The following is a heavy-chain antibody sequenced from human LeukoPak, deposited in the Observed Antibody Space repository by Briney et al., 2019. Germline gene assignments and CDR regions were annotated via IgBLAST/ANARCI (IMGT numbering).Heavy chain of an antibody. CDR2: INHSGST. V-gene: IGHV4-34*01. Sequence: SETLSLTCTVSGGSISSYYWSWIRQPPGKGLEWIGEINHSGSTNYNPSLKSRVTISVDTSKNQFSLKLSSVTAADAAVYYCADLYYYGSGIDYWGQGTLVTVSS. J-gene: IGHJ4*02. D-gene: IGHD3-10*01. CDR3: ADLYYYGSGIDY. CDR1: GGSISSYY.